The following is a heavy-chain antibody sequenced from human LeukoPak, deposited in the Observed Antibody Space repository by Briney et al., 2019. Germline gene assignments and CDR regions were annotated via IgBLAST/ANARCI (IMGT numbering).Heavy chain of an antibody. CDR2: IYYSGNT. CDR3: ASLIVVVPAAPYIDY. J-gene: IGHJ4*02. Sequence: PSQTLSLTCTVSGGSISSSSYYWGWIRQPPGKGLEWIGSIYYSGNTYHNPSLKSRVTISVDTSRNQFSLKLSSVTAADTAVYYCASLIVVVPAAPYIDYWGQGTLVTVSS. D-gene: IGHD2-2*01. V-gene: IGHV4-39*01. CDR1: GGSISSSSYY.